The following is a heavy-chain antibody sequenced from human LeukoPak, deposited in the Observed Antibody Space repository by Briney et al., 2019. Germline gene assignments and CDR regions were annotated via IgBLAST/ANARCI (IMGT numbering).Heavy chain of an antibody. CDR2: IYYSGST. J-gene: IGHJ3*02. CDR3: ARHGNGAFDI. CDR1: GGSISSYY. V-gene: IGHV4-59*08. Sequence: PSETLSLTCTVSGGSISSYYWSWIRQPPGKGLEWIGFIYYSGSTNYSPSLKSRVTISVDTSKNQFSLKLTSVTAADTAVYYCARHGNGAFDIWGQGTMVTVSS. D-gene: IGHD1-1*01.